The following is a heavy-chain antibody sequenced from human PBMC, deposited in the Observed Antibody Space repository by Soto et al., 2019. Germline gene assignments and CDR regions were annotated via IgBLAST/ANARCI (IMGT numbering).Heavy chain of an antibody. J-gene: IGHJ6*02. V-gene: IGHV3-23*01. CDR3: AKGSGNIRPYGMDV. CDR2: ISGSGGTI. CDR1: GFTFSNHA. Sequence: EVHLLESGGGLVQPGGSLRVSCAAAGFTFSNHAMSWVRQAPGKGLEWVSTISGSGGTIYYADSVKGRFTISRDNSKNALWLQMNSLRAEDTALYYCAKGSGNIRPYGMDVWGQGTTVTVSS.